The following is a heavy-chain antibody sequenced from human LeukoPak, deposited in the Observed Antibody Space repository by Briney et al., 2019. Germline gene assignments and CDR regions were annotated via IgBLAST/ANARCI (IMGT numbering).Heavy chain of an antibody. Sequence: GESLKISCKGSGYIFTSYWISWVRQMPRKGLEWMGRIDPSDSYTNYSPSFQGHVTILADKSISTAYLQWSSLKASDTAMYYCATNPPYPTLVPDYWGQGTLVTVSS. CDR3: ATNPPYPTLVPDY. CDR2: IDPSDSYT. D-gene: IGHD6-13*01. J-gene: IGHJ4*02. V-gene: IGHV5-10-1*01. CDR1: GYIFTSYW.